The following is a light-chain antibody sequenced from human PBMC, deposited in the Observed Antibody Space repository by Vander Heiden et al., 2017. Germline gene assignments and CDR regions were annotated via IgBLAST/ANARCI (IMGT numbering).Light chain of an antibody. V-gene: IGLV1-40*01. Sequence: QSVLTQPPSVSGAPGQRVTISCTGSSSNIGAGYDVHWYQQLPGTAPTLLSYGNRNPPSGVPDRFSGSKSGTSASLAITGLQAEDEADYYCQSYDSSLSGSVFGGGTKLTVL. J-gene: IGLJ2*01. CDR3: QSYDSSLSGSV. CDR1: SSNIGAGYD. CDR2: GNR.